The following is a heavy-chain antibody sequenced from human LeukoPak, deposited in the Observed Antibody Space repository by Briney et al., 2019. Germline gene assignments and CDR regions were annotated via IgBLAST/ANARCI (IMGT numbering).Heavy chain of an antibody. V-gene: IGHV3-23*01. CDR1: GFTFSDYY. J-gene: IGHJ4*02. CDR3: AKGHSSGWINY. CDR2: VSGSGGNT. Sequence: GGSLRLSCAVSGFTFSDYYMSWIRQAPGKGLEWVSLVSGSGGNTYYADSVKGRFTISRDNSKNTLYLQMNSLRAEDTAVYYCAKGHSSGWINYWGQGTLVTVSS. D-gene: IGHD6-19*01.